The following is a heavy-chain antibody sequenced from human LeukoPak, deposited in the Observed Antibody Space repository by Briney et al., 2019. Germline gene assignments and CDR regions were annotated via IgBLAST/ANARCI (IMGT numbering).Heavy chain of an antibody. CDR1: GYTFTSYD. CDR3: ARSGWESSPYYYYYYMDV. CDR2: MNPNSGNT. Sequence: ASVKVSCKASGYTFTSYDINWVRQATGQGLEWMGWMNPNSGNTGYAQKFQGRVTMTRNTSISTAYMELSSLRSEDTAVYYCARSGWESSPYYYYYYMDVWGKGTTVTVSS. D-gene: IGHD3-10*01. J-gene: IGHJ6*03. V-gene: IGHV1-8*01.